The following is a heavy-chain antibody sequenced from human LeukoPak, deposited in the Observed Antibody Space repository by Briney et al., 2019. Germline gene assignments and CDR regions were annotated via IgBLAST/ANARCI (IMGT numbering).Heavy chain of an antibody. Sequence: SETLSLTCTVSGGSISSGGYYWSWIRQPPGKGLEWIGYIYHSGSTYYNPSLKSRVTISVDRSKNQFSLKLSSVTAADTAVYYCARVRYSSGWYLTDYWGQGTLVTVSS. D-gene: IGHD6-19*01. CDR1: GGSISSGGYY. V-gene: IGHV4-30-2*01. J-gene: IGHJ4*02. CDR2: IYHSGST. CDR3: ARVRYSSGWYLTDY.